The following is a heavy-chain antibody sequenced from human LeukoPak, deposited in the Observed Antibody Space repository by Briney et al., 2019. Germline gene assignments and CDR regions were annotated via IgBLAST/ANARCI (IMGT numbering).Heavy chain of an antibody. D-gene: IGHD3-10*01. CDR3: VRGSSGIVIRGIAWAWFDP. V-gene: IGHV3-7*04. CDR1: GFSFSSFG. CDR2: IKQDGGEK. Sequence: PGGSLRLSCAASGFSFSSFGMHWVRQAPGKGLEWVANIKQDGGEKYYVDSVKGRFTISRDNAKNSLFLHMNSLRAEDTAIYFCVRGSSGIVIRGIAWAWFDPWGQGTLVTVSS. J-gene: IGHJ5*02.